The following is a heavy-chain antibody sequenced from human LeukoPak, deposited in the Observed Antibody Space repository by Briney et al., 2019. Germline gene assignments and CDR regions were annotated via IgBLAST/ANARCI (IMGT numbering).Heavy chain of an antibody. D-gene: IGHD2-15*01. CDR2: IWYDGSNK. Sequence: GRSLRLSCAASGFTFSSHGMHWVRQAPGKGLEWVAVIWYDGSNKYYADSVKGRFTISRDNSKNTLYLQMNSLRAEDTAVYYCATIVPDVVATLTFDYWGQGTLVTVSS. J-gene: IGHJ4*02. CDR1: GFTFSSHG. CDR3: ATIVPDVVATLTFDY. V-gene: IGHV3-33*01.